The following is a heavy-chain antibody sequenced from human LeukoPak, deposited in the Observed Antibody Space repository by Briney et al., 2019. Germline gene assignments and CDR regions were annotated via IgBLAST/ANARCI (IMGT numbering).Heavy chain of an antibody. Sequence: GGSLRLSCAASGFTFSSYAMSWVRQAPGKGLEWVSAISGSGGSTYYADSVKGRFTISRDNSKNTLCLQMNSLRAEDTAVYYCAKSGIVVVVAATQADYWGQGTLVTVSS. CDR3: AKSGIVVVVAATQADY. D-gene: IGHD2-15*01. CDR2: ISGSGGST. V-gene: IGHV3-23*01. J-gene: IGHJ4*02. CDR1: GFTFSSYA.